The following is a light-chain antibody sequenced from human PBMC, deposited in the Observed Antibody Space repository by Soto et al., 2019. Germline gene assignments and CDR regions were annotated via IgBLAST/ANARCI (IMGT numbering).Light chain of an antibody. CDR3: SSYSSSSIWV. CDR2: EVS. J-gene: IGLJ3*02. V-gene: IGLV2-14*01. CDR1: SSDVGGYDY. Sequence: QSALTQPASVSGSPGQSITLSCTGTSSDVGGYDYVSRYQQHPGKAPKLIISEVSNRPSGVSNRFSGSKSGNTASLTISGLQAEDEADYYCSSYSSSSIWVFGGGTKVTVL.